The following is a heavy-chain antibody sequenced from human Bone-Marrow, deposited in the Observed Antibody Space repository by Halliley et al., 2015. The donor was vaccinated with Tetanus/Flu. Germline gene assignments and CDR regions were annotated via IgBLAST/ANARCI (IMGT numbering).Heavy chain of an antibody. CDR3: AKDLFSPSTGVAFPAVFDY. D-gene: IGHD2-21*01. J-gene: IGHJ4*02. CDR1: GFTFSSFG. V-gene: IGHV3-30*18. CDR2: ISYDGTIN. Sequence: SLRLSCAVSGFTFSSFGMHWVRQAPGKGLEWLAVISYDGTINNSADSVKGRFTISRDNSKSTLYLQMNSLRPEDTAVYFCAKDLFSPSTGVAFPAVFDYWGQGAQVTVSP.